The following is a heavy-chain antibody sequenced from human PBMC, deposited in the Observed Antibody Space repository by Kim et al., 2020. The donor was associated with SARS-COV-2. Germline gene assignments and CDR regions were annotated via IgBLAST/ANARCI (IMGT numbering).Heavy chain of an antibody. V-gene: IGHV4-39*01. D-gene: IGHD4-17*01. CDR3: ARYTVTTKYYFDY. Sequence: YNPSLKSRVTISVDTSKNQFSLKLSSVTAADTAVYYCARYTVTTKYYFDYWGQGTLVTVSS. J-gene: IGHJ4*02.